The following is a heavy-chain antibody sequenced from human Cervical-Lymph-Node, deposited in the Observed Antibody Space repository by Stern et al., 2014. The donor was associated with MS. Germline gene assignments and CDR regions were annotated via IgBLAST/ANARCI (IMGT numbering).Heavy chain of an antibody. V-gene: IGHV3-30*18. CDR3: AKGPVWNWYFDL. Sequence: VQLVQSGGGVVQPGRSLRLSCAASGFTFSSYGMHWVRQAPGQGLEWGAVISYDGSNKYYADSVKGRFTISRDNSKNTLYRQMNSLRAEDTAVYYCAKGPVWNWYFDLWGRGTLVTVSS. J-gene: IGHJ2*01. D-gene: IGHD3-16*01. CDR1: GFTFSSYG. CDR2: ISYDGSNK.